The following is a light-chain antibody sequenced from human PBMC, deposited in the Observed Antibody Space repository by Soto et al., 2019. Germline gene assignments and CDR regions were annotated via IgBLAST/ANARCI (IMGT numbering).Light chain of an antibody. J-gene: IGKJ4*01. V-gene: IGKV3-15*01. Sequence: EIVLTQSPATLSLSPGERATLSCRASQSVSSYLAWYQQKPGQAPRLLIYGAYTRATGVPARFSGSGSGTEFTLTINSLQSEDFAVYYCQQYNSWPPLTFGGGTKVDIK. CDR1: QSVSSY. CDR2: GAY. CDR3: QQYNSWPPLT.